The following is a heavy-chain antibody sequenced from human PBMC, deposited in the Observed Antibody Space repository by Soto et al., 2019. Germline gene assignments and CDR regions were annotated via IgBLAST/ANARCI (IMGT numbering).Heavy chain of an antibody. Sequence: ASVKVSCTASGYTFTSYAMHWVRQAPGQRLEWIGWINAGNGNTKYSQKFQGRVTITRDTSASTAYMELSSLRSEDTAVYYCARDRRITIFGVVIQSHFYYYYGMDVWGQGTTVTVSS. D-gene: IGHD3-3*01. CDR3: ARDRRITIFGVVIQSHFYYYYGMDV. J-gene: IGHJ6*02. CDR2: INAGNGNT. V-gene: IGHV1-3*01. CDR1: GYTFTSYA.